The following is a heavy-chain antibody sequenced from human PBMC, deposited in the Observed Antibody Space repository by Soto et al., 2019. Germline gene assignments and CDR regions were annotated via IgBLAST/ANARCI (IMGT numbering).Heavy chain of an antibody. CDR3: ATQPRYYSSGYFFY. V-gene: IGHV4-30-2*01. J-gene: IGHJ4*01. CDR2: IYHSGST. D-gene: IGHD3-22*01. CDR1: GGSISSGGYS. Sequence: PSETLSLTCAVSGGSISSGGYSWSWIRQPPGKGLEWVGYIYHSGSTYYNPSLKSRVTISVDRAKNQFSLKLSSVTAADTAVYYCATQPRYYSSGYFFYWGHGRLVTVSS.